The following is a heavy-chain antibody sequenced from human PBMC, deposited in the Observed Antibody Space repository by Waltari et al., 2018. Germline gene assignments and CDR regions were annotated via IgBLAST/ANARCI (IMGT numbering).Heavy chain of an antibody. J-gene: IGHJ4*02. D-gene: IGHD6-13*01. Sequence: QVQLVQSGAEVKKPGASVKVSCKVSGFTLSYLSMHWVRQAPGKGLEWMGGFDPEDGETIYAQKFQGRVTMTEDSSTDTAYMELSSLRSEDTAVYYCATGGLHSSSWSYFDSWGQGTLVTVSS. CDR3: ATGGLHSSSWSYFDS. CDR1: GFTLSYLS. V-gene: IGHV1-24*01. CDR2: FDPEDGET.